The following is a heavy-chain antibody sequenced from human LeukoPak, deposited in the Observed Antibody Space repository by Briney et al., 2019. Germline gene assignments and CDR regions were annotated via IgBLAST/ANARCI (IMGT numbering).Heavy chain of an antibody. CDR3: AREVRGAIREGAFDI. CDR1: GYTFTSFG. Sequence: ASVKVSCKASGYTFTSFGISWVRQAPGQGLEWMGWISGYSGNTNYAQKFQGRVTMTTDSSTSTAYMELRSLSSDDTAVYYCAREVRGAIREGAFDIWGQGTMVTVSS. CDR2: ISGYSGNT. J-gene: IGHJ3*02. V-gene: IGHV1-18*01. D-gene: IGHD3-10*01.